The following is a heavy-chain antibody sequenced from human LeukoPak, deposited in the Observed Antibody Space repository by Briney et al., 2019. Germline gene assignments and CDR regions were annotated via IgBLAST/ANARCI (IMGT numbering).Heavy chain of an antibody. J-gene: IGHJ4*02. Sequence: SETLSLTCTVSGGSITTSSYYWGWIRQPPGKGLEWIGIIYYSGSTNYNPSLKSRVTISVDTSKNQFSLKLSSVTAADTAVYYCARDGAVAGSGGGLYWGQGTLVTVSS. CDR3: ARDGAVAGSGGGLY. CDR2: IYYSGST. D-gene: IGHD6-19*01. V-gene: IGHV4-39*07. CDR1: GGSITTSSYY.